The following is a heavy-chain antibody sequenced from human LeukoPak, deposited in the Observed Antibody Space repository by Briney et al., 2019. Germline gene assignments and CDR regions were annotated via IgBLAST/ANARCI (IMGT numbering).Heavy chain of an antibody. CDR3: ARDREVRGSSSSGY. D-gene: IGHD6-13*01. CDR1: GFTFSSYA. V-gene: IGHV3-30-3*01. CDR2: ISYDGSNK. Sequence: PGGSLRLSCAASGFTFSSYAMHWVRQAPGKGLEWVAVISYDGSNKYYADSVKGRFTISRDNSKNTLYLQMNSLRAEDTAVYYCARDREVRGSSSSGYWGQGTLVTVSS. J-gene: IGHJ4*02.